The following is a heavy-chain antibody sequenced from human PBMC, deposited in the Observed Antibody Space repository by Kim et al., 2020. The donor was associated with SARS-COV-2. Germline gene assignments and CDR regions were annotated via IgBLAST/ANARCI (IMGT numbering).Heavy chain of an antibody. D-gene: IGHD3-9*01. V-gene: IGHV4-59*01. J-gene: IGHJ3*02. CDR3: ARDSDDMLTGSDAFDI. Sequence: NPSLKSRVTISVDTSKNQFSLKLSSVTAADTAVYYCARDSDDMLTGSDAFDIWGQGTMVTVSS.